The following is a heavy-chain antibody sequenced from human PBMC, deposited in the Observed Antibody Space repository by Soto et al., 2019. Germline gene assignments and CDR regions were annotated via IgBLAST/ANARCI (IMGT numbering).Heavy chain of an antibody. V-gene: IGHV3-21*01. CDR1: GFTFSSYS. D-gene: IGHD3-16*02. Sequence: PGGSLRLSCAASGFTFSSYSMNWVRQAPGKGLEWVSSISSSSSYIYYADSVKGRFTISRDNAKNSLYLQMNSLRAEDTAVYYCARDGDYVWGSYRWSDAFGIWGQGTMVTVSS. J-gene: IGHJ3*02. CDR2: ISSSSSYI. CDR3: ARDGDYVWGSYRWSDAFGI.